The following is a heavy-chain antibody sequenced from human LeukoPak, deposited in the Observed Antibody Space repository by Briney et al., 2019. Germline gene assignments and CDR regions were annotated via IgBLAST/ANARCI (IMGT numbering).Heavy chain of an antibody. CDR3: ARSSSSWYVGGIDY. Sequence: GGSLRLSCAASGFTFSSYGMHWVRQAPGKGLEWVAVISYDGSNKYYADSVKGRFTISKDNSKNTLYLQMNSLRAEDTAVYYCARSSSSWYVGGIDYWGQGTLVTVSS. CDR1: GFTFSSYG. J-gene: IGHJ4*02. CDR2: ISYDGSNK. V-gene: IGHV3-30*12. D-gene: IGHD6-13*01.